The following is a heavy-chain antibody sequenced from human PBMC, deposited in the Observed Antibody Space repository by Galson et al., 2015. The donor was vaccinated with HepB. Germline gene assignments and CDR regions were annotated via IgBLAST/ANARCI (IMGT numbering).Heavy chain of an antibody. CDR1: GGTFSTFI. J-gene: IGHJ3*02. V-gene: IGHV1-69*13. Sequence: SVKVSCKASGGTFSTFIINWVRQAPGQGLEWMGGIIPIFGTANYAQKFQGRVTISADESTSTAYMDLSSLRSEDTAMYYCARDRRESNSRDAFDIWGQGTMVTVSS. D-gene: IGHD6-13*01. CDR2: IIPIFGTA. CDR3: ARDRRESNSRDAFDI.